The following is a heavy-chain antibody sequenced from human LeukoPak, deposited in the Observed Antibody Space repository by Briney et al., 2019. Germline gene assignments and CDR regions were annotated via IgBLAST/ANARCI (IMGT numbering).Heavy chain of an antibody. CDR1: GFTFSSYW. J-gene: IGHJ4*02. CDR3: AKVPRGWYGPNDY. Sequence: GGSLRLSCAASGFTFSSYWMSWVRQAPGKGLEWVANIKQDGSEKYYVDSVKGRFTISRDNAKNLLYLQMNSPRAEDTAVYYCAKVPRGWYGPNDYWGQGTLVTVSS. V-gene: IGHV3-7*03. D-gene: IGHD6-19*01. CDR2: IKQDGSEK.